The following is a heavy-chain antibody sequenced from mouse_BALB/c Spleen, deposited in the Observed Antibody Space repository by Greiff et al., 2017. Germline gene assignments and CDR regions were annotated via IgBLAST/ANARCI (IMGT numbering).Heavy chain of an antibody. CDR1: GFTFSSYT. CDR2: ISNGGGST. Sequence: EVQGVESGGGLVQPGGSLKLSCAASGFTFSSYTMSWVRQTPEKRLEWVAYISNGGGSTYYPDTVKGRFTISRDNAKNTLYLQMSSLKSEDTAMYYCARHDYRWYYFDYWGQGTTLTVSS. V-gene: IGHV5-12-2*01. J-gene: IGHJ2*01. D-gene: IGHD2-14*01. CDR3: ARHDYRWYYFDY.